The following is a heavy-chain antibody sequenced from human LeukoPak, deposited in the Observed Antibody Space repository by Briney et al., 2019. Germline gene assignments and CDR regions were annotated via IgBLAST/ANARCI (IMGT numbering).Heavy chain of an antibody. CDR1: GYRFITYD. V-gene: IGHV1-8*03. J-gene: IGHJ6*03. Sequence: ASVKVSCKTSGYRFITYDINWVRQAPGQGLEWMGWINPNSGNAGSAQKLQGRVTITRNISISTAYMELNSLTSEDTAVYYCARGGVYYDFWSGWTTDYYFYYMDVWGKGTTVTVSS. D-gene: IGHD3-3*01. CDR2: INPNSGNA. CDR3: ARGGVYYDFWSGWTTDYYFYYMDV.